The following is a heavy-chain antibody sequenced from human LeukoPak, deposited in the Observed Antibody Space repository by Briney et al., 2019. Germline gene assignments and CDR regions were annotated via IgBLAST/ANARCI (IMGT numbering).Heavy chain of an antibody. CDR1: GYTFTSYD. D-gene: IGHD3-3*01. Sequence: GASVKVSCKASGYTFTSYDINWVRQATGQGLELMGLMNPNSGNTGYAQKFQGRVTMTRKTSISKAYMEMSSLRSEDTAVYYCARVVEFLEWFYYGMDVWGQGTTVTVSS. CDR3: ARVVEFLEWFYYGMDV. V-gene: IGHV1-8*01. CDR2: MNPNSGNT. J-gene: IGHJ6*02.